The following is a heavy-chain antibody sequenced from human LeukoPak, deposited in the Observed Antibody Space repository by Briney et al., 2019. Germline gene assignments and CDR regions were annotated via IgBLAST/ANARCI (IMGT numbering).Heavy chain of an antibody. Sequence: SEALSLTCTVSGGPISSYYWSWIRQPPGKGLEWIGYIYYSGSTNYNPSLKSRVTISVDTSKNQFSLNLSSVTAADTAVYYCARDRGSSWPFDYWGQGTLVTVSS. CDR2: IYYSGST. D-gene: IGHD6-13*01. CDR1: GGPISSYY. CDR3: ARDRGSSWPFDY. J-gene: IGHJ4*02. V-gene: IGHV4-59*01.